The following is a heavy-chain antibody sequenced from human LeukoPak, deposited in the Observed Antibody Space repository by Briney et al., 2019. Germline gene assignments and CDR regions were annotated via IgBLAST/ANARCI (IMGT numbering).Heavy chain of an antibody. J-gene: IGHJ4*02. D-gene: IGHD2-2*01. Sequence: ASVKVSCKASGYTFTGYYMHWVRQAPGQGLEWMGWINPNSGGTNYAQKFQGRVTMTRDTSISTAYMELSRLRSDDTAVYYCATDYCSSTSGHVWGQGTLVTVSS. CDR2: INPNSGGT. CDR1: GYTFTGYY. CDR3: ATDYCSSTSGHV. V-gene: IGHV1-2*02.